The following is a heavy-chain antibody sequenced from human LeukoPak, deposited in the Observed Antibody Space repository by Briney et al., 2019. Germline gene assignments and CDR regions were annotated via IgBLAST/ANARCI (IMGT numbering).Heavy chain of an antibody. CDR2: IYYSGST. D-gene: IGHD4-17*01. CDR3: ASGYGGNSEESFDI. Sequence: PSKTLSLTCTVFGGSISSYYWSWIGQPPGKGLEWMGYIYYSGSTNYNPSLKSRLTISVDTSKNHFSLELSSVTAADAAVYYCASGYGGNSEESFDIWGQGTMVTVSS. V-gene: IGHV4-59*08. CDR1: GGSISSYY. J-gene: IGHJ3*02.